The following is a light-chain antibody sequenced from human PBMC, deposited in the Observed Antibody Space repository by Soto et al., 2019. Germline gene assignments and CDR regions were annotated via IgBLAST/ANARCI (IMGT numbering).Light chain of an antibody. CDR1: QGIRND. CDR2: AAS. Sequence: AIQMTQSPSSLSASVGDRVTITCRASQGIRNDLGWYQQKPGKAPKLLIYAASSLQSGVPSRFSGSGSGTDFTLTISSLQPEDFAVYYCHHSRTFGPGTKVDIK. J-gene: IGKJ3*01. V-gene: IGKV1-6*01. CDR3: HHSRT.